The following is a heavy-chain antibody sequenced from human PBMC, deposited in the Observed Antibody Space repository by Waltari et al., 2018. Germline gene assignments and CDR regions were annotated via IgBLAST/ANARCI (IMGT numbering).Heavy chain of an antibody. D-gene: IGHD6-6*01. J-gene: IGHJ4*02. CDR2: INHSGST. V-gene: IGHV4-34*01. CDR1: GGSFSGYY. Sequence: QVQLQQWGAGLLKPSETLSLTCAVYGGSFSGYYWCWIRQPPGKGLEWIGEINHSGSTNYNPSLKSRVTISVDTSKNQFSLKLSSVTAADTAVYYCARGEGSSSNYWGQGTLVTVSS. CDR3: ARGEGSSSNY.